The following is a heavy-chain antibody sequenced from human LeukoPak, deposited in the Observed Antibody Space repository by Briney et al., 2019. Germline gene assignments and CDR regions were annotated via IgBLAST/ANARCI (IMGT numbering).Heavy chain of an antibody. J-gene: IGHJ4*02. CDR2: IYYGGST. Sequence: SETLSLTCTVSGGSISSYYWSWIRQAPGKGLEWIGNIYYGGSTNYNPSLKSRVTVSVDTSKNQFSPKLSSVTAADTAVYYCARHGTLGSTTYPLGYWGQGTLVTVSS. CDR3: ARHGTLGSTTYPLGY. V-gene: IGHV4-59*08. CDR1: GGSISSYY. D-gene: IGHD1-26*01.